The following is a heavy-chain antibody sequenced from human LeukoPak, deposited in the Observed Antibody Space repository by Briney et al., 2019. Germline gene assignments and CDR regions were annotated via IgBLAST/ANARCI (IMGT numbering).Heavy chain of an antibody. CDR2: INPSGGST. V-gene: IGHV1-46*01. CDR3: AREGRISRVGGVIFGANWFDP. D-gene: IGHD3-10*01. J-gene: IGHJ5*02. CDR1: GYTFTSYY. Sequence: GASVKVSCKASGYTFTSYYMHWVRQAPGQGLEWMGIINPSGGSTSYAQKFQGKLTMTRDTSTSTVYMELSSLRSEDTAVYYCAREGRISRVGGVIFGANWFDPWGQGPLVTVSS.